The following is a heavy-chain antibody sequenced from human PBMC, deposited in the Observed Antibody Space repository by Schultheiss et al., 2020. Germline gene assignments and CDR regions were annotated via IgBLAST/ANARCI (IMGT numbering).Heavy chain of an antibody. Sequence: SETLSLTCTISGGSISSSSYYWSWIRQPPGKGLEWIGYIYYSGSTNYNPSLKSRVTISVDTSKNQFSLKLSSVTAADTAVYYCASGFIGGGSGYQDDYWGQGTLVTVSS. CDR1: GGSISSSSYY. J-gene: IGHJ4*02. CDR2: IYYSGST. V-gene: IGHV4-61*01. D-gene: IGHD3-22*01. CDR3: ASGFIGGGSGYQDDY.